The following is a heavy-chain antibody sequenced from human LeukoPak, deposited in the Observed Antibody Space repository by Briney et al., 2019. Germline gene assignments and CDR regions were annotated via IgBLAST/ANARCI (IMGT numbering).Heavy chain of an antibody. CDR1: GGSFSGYY. V-gene: IGHV4-34*01. Sequence: SETLSLTCAVYGGSFSGYYWSWIRQPPGKGLEWIGEINHSGSTNSNSSLRSRVAISLDTSKNQFSLRLTSVTAADTAVYYCARGQYCSTTTCYSARRYFDFWGQGTLVTVSS. J-gene: IGHJ4*02. CDR3: ARGQYCSTTTCYSARRYFDF. CDR2: INHSGST. D-gene: IGHD2-2*01.